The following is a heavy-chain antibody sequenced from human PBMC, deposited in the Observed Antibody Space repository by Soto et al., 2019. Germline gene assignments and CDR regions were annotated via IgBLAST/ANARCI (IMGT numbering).Heavy chain of an antibody. CDR1: GDSIRSFS. J-gene: IGHJ5*02. V-gene: IGHV4-4*09. CDR3: ARFHKYSEANWFDP. Sequence: SETLSLTYTVSGDSIRSFSWSWIRQPPGRGLEWIGYIYNSGSTNYNPSLKSRATISVDTSKNQFSLTLTSVTAADTAVYYCARFHKYSEANWFDPWGQGTLVTVSS. D-gene: IGHD2-15*01. CDR2: IYNSGST.